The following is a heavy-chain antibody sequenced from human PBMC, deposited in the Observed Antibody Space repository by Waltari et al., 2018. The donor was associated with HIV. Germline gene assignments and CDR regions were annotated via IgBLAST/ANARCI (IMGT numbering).Heavy chain of an antibody. J-gene: IGHJ5*02. V-gene: IGHV3-30*18. Sequence: QMQLVQSGGGVVQPGRSLRLSCAASVFRLATVGMQWVRQAPGKGLEWLAVISFDAKTTYYADSVRGRFIISRDNSMNRVYLQMNSLRVEDSAVYYCAKGATAAAVEDLWGQGALVTVSS. CDR3: AKGATAAAVEDL. CDR1: VFRLATVG. D-gene: IGHD6-25*01. CDR2: ISFDAKTT.